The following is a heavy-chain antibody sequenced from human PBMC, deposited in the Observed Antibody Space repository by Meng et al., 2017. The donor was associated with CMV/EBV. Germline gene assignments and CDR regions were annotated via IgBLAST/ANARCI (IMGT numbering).Heavy chain of an antibody. J-gene: IGHJ4*02. D-gene: IGHD3-3*01. CDR3: ARSNSITIFGVVIIKPNYYFDY. Sequence: ASVNVSCKASGYTFTSYYMHWLRQAPGQGLEWMGIINPSGGSTSYAQKFQGRVTITRDTSTSTVYMELSSLRSEDKAVYYCARSNSITIFGVVIIKPNYYFDYWGQGTLVTVSS. CDR1: GYTFTSYY. CDR2: INPSGGST. V-gene: IGHV1-46*01.